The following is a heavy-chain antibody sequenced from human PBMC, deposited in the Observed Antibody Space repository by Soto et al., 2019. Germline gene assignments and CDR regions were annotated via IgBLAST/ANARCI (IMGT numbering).Heavy chain of an antibody. CDR1: GFTFSSYG. J-gene: IGHJ4*02. D-gene: IGHD6-6*01. CDR3: AKPLFGSSSSPPYDY. V-gene: IGHV3-30*18. Sequence: QVQLVESGGGVVQPGRSLRLSCAASGFTFSSYGMHWVRQAPGKGLEWVAVISYDGSNKYYADSVKGRFTISRDNSKNTLYLQMNSLRAEDTAVYYCAKPLFGSSSSPPYDYWGQGTLVTVSS. CDR2: ISYDGSNK.